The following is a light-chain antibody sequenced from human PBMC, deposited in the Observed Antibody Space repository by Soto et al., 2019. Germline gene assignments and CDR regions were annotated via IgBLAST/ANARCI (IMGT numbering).Light chain of an antibody. V-gene: IGKV3-11*01. CDR3: QQRSNWPLT. Sequence: EIVLTQSPATLSLSPGERAALSCRASQSVSSHLAWYQQKPGQAPRLLIYDASNRVTGIPATFSGSGSGTDCTLIISSLEPEDLAVYYGQQRSNWPLTCGGGTKVEIK. J-gene: IGKJ4*01. CDR1: QSVSSH. CDR2: DAS.